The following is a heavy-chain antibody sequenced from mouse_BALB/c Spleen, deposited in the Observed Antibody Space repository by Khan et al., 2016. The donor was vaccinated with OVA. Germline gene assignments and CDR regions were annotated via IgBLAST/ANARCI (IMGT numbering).Heavy chain of an antibody. CDR1: GFSLTDYG. CDR3: AKGVWSYYFALDY. V-gene: IGHV2-6-5*01. D-gene: IGHD2-10*02. Sequence: VQLQESGPGLVAPSQSLSSTCTVAGFSLTDYGVSWIRQPPGKGLEWLGVIWGGGSTYYNSALKSRLSISKDNSKSQVFLKMNSLQTDDTAMYYCAKGVWSYYFALDYWGQGTSVTVSS. J-gene: IGHJ4*01. CDR2: IWGGGST.